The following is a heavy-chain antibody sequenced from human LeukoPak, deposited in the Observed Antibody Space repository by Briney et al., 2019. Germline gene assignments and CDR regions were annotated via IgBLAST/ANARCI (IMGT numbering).Heavy chain of an antibody. CDR1: GFTFITYC. Sequence: PGGSLRLSCAASGFTFITYCMHWVRQAPGGGRVWVSSINSDGSNKTYAASVKGSFTISRDNAKNMVYLQMNSLRAEDTAVYYCARAFGAGSQVINYFDFWGQGTLVTVST. V-gene: IGHV3-74*01. D-gene: IGHD3-10*01. CDR2: INSDGSNK. CDR3: ARAFGAGSQVINYFDF. J-gene: IGHJ4*02.